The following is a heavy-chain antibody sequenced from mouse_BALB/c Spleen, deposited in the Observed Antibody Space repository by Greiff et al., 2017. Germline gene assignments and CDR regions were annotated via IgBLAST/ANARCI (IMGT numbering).Heavy chain of an antibody. D-gene: IGHD1-2*01. CDR2: ISNGGGST. V-gene: IGHV5-12-2*01. CDR3: ARQALITTAWYFDV. Sequence: DVMLVESGGGLVQPGGSLKLSCAASGFTFSSYTMSWVRQTPEKRLEWVAYISNGGGSTYYPDTVKGRFTISRDNAKNTLYLQMSSLKSEDTAMYYCARQALITTAWYFDVWGAGTTVTVSS. CDR1: GFTFSSYT. J-gene: IGHJ1*01.